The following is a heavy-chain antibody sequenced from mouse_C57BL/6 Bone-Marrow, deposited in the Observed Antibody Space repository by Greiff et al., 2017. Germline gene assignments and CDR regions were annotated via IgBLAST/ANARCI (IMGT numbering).Heavy chain of an antibody. J-gene: IGHJ2*01. Sequence: VQLQESGAELARPGASVKLSCKASGYTFTSYGISWVKQRTGPGLEWIGEIYPRSGNTYYNEKFKGKATLTADKSSSTAYMELRSLTSEDSAVYFCAPRTVVAGNFDYWGQGTTRTVAS. CDR3: APRTVVAGNFDY. CDR2: IYPRSGNT. CDR1: GYTFTSYG. D-gene: IGHD1-1*01. V-gene: IGHV1-81*01.